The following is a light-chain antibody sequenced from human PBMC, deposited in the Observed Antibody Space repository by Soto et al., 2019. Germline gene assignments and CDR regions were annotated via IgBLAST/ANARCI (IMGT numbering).Light chain of an antibody. CDR3: QQRSNWPST. J-gene: IGKJ4*01. CDR2: DAF. V-gene: IGKV3-11*01. CDR1: QSVRSY. Sequence: EIVLTQSPVTLSLSPGERATLSCRASQSVRSYLAWYQQKPGQAPRLLIYDAFKRATGIPARFSGSGSGTAFTLTISSLEPEDFAVYYCQQRSNWPSTFGGGTKVEIK.